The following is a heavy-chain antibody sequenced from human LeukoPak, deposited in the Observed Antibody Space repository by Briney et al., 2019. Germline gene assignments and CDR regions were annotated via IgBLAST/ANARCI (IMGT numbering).Heavy chain of an antibody. V-gene: IGHV5-51*01. Sequence: GESLKISCKGSGYSFTSYWIGWVRQMPGKGLEWMGIIYPGDSDTRYSPSFQGQVTISADKSISTAYLQWSSLKASDTAMYYCARSSGSYFLRDAFDIWGQGTMVTVSS. CDR3: ARSSGSYFLRDAFDI. D-gene: IGHD1-26*01. J-gene: IGHJ3*02. CDR1: GYSFTSYW. CDR2: IYPGDSDT.